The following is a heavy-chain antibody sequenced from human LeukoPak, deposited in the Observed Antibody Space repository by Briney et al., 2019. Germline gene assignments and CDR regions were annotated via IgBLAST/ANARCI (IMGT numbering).Heavy chain of an antibody. D-gene: IGHD1-1*01. Sequence: GGSLRLSCAASGFTFNNYWMSWVRQAPGKGLEWVANIKEDGSEKFYVDSVKGRLSMPRDNVRNSLYLQMNSLRAEDTAVYYCARGVPTGIDYFDYWGQGTLVTVSS. J-gene: IGHJ4*02. CDR2: IKEDGSEK. CDR1: GFTFNNYW. CDR3: ARGVPTGIDYFDY. V-gene: IGHV3-7*01.